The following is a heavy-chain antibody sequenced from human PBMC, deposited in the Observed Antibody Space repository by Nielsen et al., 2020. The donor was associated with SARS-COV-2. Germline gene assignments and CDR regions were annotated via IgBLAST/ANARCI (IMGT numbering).Heavy chain of an antibody. CDR1: GFTFSSYW. CDR2: IKQDGSEK. D-gene: IGHD3-16*01. V-gene: IGHV3-7*01. CDR3: ARGRNTYAYEHQFYYGMDV. Sequence: GESLKISCAASGFTFSSYWMSWVRQAPGKGLEWVANIKQDGSEKYYVDSVKGRFTISRDNAKNSLDLQMNSLRAEDTAVYYCARGRNTYAYEHQFYYGMDVWGQGTTVIVSS. J-gene: IGHJ6*02.